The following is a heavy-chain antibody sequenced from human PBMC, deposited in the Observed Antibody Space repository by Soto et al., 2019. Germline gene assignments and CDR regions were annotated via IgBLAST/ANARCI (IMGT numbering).Heavy chain of an antibody. CDR3: VRDQGYLDY. CDR1: RFTFSKYW. J-gene: IGHJ4*02. D-gene: IGHD2-2*01. V-gene: IGHV3-7*01. CDR2: ISPAGSEK. Sequence: EVQLVESGGGLVQPGGSLRLSCAASRFTFSKYWMSWVRQAPGKGPEWVANISPAGSEKFYVGSVKGRFTISRDNAENSLFLQMNSLRAEDTAVYYCVRDQGYLDYWGQGAPVTVSS.